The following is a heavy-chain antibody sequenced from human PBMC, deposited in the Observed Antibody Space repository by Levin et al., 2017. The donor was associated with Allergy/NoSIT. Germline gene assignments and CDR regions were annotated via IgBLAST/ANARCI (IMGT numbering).Heavy chain of an antibody. Sequence: AGGSLRLSCAASGFTFSSYGMHWVRQAPGKGLEWVAVISYDGSNKYYADSVKGRFTISRDNSKNTLYLQMNSLRAEDTAVYYCAKHAAAGHVSYWGQGTLVTVSS. CDR3: AKHAAAGHVSY. CDR1: GFTFSSYG. CDR2: ISYDGSNK. D-gene: IGHD6-13*01. V-gene: IGHV3-30*18. J-gene: IGHJ4*02.